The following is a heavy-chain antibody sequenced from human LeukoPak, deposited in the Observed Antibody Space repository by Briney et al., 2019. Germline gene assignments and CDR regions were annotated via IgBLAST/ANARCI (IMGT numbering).Heavy chain of an antibody. V-gene: IGHV4-59*01. Sequence: PSETLSLTCTVSGGSISSYYWSWIRQPPGKGLEWIGYIYYSGSTNYNPSLKSRVTISVDTSKNQFSLKLSSVTAADTAVYYCARGAPGRWDAHAFDIWGQGTMVTVSS. CDR2: IYYSGST. CDR1: GGSISSYY. J-gene: IGHJ3*02. CDR3: ARGAPGRWDAHAFDI. D-gene: IGHD1-26*01.